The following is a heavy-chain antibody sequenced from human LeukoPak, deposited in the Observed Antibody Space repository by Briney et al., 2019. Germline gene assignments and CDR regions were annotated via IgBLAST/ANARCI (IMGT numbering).Heavy chain of an antibody. CDR2: ISWNSGSI. V-gene: IGHV3-9*01. Sequence: GGSLRLSCAASGFTFDDYAMHWVRQAPGKGLEWVSGISWNSGSIGYADSVKGRFTISRDNAKNSLYLQMNSLRAEDTALYYCAKDMEQWLVRGAFDIWGQGTMVTVSS. CDR3: AKDMEQWLVRGAFDI. J-gene: IGHJ3*02. CDR1: GFTFDDYA. D-gene: IGHD6-19*01.